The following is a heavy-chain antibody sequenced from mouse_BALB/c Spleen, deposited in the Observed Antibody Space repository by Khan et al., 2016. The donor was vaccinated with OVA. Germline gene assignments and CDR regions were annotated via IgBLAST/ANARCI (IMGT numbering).Heavy chain of an antibody. D-gene: IGHD2-10*01. CDR3: ARAYYGNYREAMDY. J-gene: IGHJ4*01. CDR1: GFSLTGYG. V-gene: IGHV2-6-7*01. CDR2: IWGDGST. Sequence: VELVESGPGLVAPSQRLSITCTVSGFSLTGYGVNWVRQPPGKGLEWLGMIWGDGSTDYNSVLKSRLSISKDNSKSQVFLKMNRLQTDDTARYYCARAYYGNYREAMDYWGQGTSVTVSS.